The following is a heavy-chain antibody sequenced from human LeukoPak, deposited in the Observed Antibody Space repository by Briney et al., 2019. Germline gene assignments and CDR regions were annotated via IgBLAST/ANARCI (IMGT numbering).Heavy chain of an antibody. J-gene: IGHJ4*02. V-gene: IGHV3-23*01. D-gene: IGHD2-21*01. Sequence: GGSLRLSCAASGFTFSNYAMSWVRQAPGKGLEWVSSTGSSSGDTYYADSVKGRFTISRDNSKNTLYLQMNSLRAEDTAVYYCAKGFQAPFDYWGQGTLVTVSS. CDR1: GFTFSNYA. CDR3: AKGFQAPFDY. CDR2: TGSSSGDT.